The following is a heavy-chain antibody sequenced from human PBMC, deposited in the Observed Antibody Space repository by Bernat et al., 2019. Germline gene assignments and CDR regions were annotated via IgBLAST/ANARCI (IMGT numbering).Heavy chain of an antibody. J-gene: IGHJ5*02. CDR3: ARGPHNSYASESRFDP. CDR2: INPNTGGT. D-gene: IGHD3-10*01. V-gene: IGHV1-2*02. Sequence: QVQLVQSGAEVKTPGASVKVSCKASGYTFTAYCIHWVRQAPGQGLEWMGWINPNTGGTNFAQNFQGRVTMTRDTSISTTYMELSSLRSDDTALYYCARGPHNSYASESRFDPWGQGTLVTVSS. CDR1: GYTFTAYC.